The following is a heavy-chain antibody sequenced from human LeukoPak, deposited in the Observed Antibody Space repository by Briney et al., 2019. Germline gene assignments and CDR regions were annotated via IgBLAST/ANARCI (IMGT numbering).Heavy chain of an antibody. D-gene: IGHD3-16*01. V-gene: IGHV4-38-2*02. CDR1: GYSINSGFY. CDR3: ARGNYEYVWGGIDY. Sequence: PSETLSLTCTVSGYSINSGFYWGWLRQPPGKGLEWIGNIYHSATTHYNSSLKSRVTISVDTSKNQLSLKLSSVTAADTAVYYCARGNYEYVWGGIDYWGQGTLVTVSS. J-gene: IGHJ4*02. CDR2: IYHSATT.